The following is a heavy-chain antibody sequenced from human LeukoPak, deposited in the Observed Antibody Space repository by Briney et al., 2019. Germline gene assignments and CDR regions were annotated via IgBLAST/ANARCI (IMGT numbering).Heavy chain of an antibody. V-gene: IGHV1-2*02. CDR1: GYTFTGYY. CDR2: INPNSGGT. CDR3: NLGYCSSTSCYV. D-gene: IGHD2-2*01. Sequence: ASVTVSCKASGYTFTGYYMHWVRQAPGQGLEWMGWINPNSGGTNYAQKFQGRVTMTRDTSISTAYMELSRLRSDDTAVYYCNLGYCSSTSCYVWGQGTLVTVSS. J-gene: IGHJ4*02.